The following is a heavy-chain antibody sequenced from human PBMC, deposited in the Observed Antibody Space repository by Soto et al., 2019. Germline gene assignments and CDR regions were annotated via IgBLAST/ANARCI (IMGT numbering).Heavy chain of an antibody. CDR2: ISRGGSSI. J-gene: IGHJ4*02. V-gene: IGHV3-48*01. Sequence: EPQLVESGGGLVQPGGSLRLSCAASGFTFSFYTMNWVRQTPGKGLEWLAYISRGGSSIYYADSVKGRFTVSRDNPNNSLSLLLNSLRREDTAVYYCVREGGDLRGSGVFDYWGQGTLVTVSS. D-gene: IGHD6-19*01. CDR1: GFTFSFYT. CDR3: VREGGDLRGSGVFDY.